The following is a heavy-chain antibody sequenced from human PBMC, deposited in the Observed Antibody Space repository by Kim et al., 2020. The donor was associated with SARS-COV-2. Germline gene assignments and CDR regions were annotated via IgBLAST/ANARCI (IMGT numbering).Heavy chain of an antibody. J-gene: IGHJ6*02. CDR1: GDRVSSNSAA. D-gene: IGHD6-13*01. Sequence: SQTLSLPCAISGDRVSSNSAAWNWIRQSPSRGLEWLGRTYYRSKWYNDYAVSVKSRITINPDTSKNQFSLQLNSVTPEDTAVYYCARGGGSSSWGCMDVWGQGTTVTVSS. V-gene: IGHV6-1*01. CDR2: TYYRSKWYN. CDR3: ARGGGSSSWGCMDV.